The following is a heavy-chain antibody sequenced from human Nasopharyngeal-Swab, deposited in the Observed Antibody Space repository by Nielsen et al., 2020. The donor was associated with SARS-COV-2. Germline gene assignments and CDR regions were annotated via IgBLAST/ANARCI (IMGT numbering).Heavy chain of an antibody. Sequence: WVRQPPGKGLEWIGEINHRGSTNYNPSLKSRVTISADTSKNQFSLNLSSVTAADTAVYYCARGLVDVNMMLVVIGFSYWLDSWGQGTLVTVSS. D-gene: IGHD3-22*01. CDR2: INHRGST. V-gene: IGHV4-34*01. J-gene: IGHJ5*01. CDR3: ARGLVDVNMMLVVIGFSYWLDS.